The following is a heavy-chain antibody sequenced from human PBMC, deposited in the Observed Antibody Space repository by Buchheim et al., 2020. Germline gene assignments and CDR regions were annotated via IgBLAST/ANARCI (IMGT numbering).Heavy chain of an antibody. CDR3: AKVGGYSSSWYLYYYYMDV. J-gene: IGHJ6*03. CDR2: ISYDGSNK. D-gene: IGHD6-13*01. CDR1: GFTFSSYG. V-gene: IGHV3-30*18. Sequence: QVQLVESGGGVVQPGRSLRLSCAASGFTFSSYGMHWVRQAPGMGLEWVAVISYDGSNKYYADSVKGRFTISRDNSKNTLYLQMNSLRAEDTAVYYCAKVGGYSSSWYLYYYYMDVWGKGTT.